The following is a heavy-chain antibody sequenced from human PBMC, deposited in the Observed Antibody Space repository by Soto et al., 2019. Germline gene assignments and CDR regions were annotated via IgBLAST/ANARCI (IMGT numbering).Heavy chain of an antibody. V-gene: IGHV1-2*02. CDR2: INPNSGGT. CDR1: GYTFTGYY. D-gene: IGHD6-13*01. CDR3: ARGPLPGYSSGWYGWFDP. J-gene: IGHJ5*02. Sequence: GASVKVSCKASGYTFTGYYMHGVRQAPGQGLEWMGWINPNSGGTNYAQKFQGRVTMTRDTSISTAYMELSRLRSDDTAVYYCARGPLPGYSSGWYGWFDPWGQGTLVTVSS.